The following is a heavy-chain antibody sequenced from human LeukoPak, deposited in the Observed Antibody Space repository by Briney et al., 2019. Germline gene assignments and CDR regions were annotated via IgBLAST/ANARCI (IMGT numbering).Heavy chain of an antibody. D-gene: IGHD3-22*01. J-gene: IGHJ4*02. CDR2: INPSGGST. CDR1: GYTFTSYY. CDR3: ARQISHYYDSSGSDYFDY. V-gene: IGHV1-46*01. Sequence: ASVKVSCKASGYTFTSYYMHWVRQAPGQGLEWMGIINPSGGSTSYAQKFQGRVTITADESTSTAYMELSSLRSEDTAVYYCARQISHYYDSSGSDYFDYWGQGTLVTVSS.